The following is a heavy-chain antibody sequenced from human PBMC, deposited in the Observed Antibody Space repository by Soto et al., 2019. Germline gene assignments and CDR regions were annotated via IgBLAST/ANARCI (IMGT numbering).Heavy chain of an antibody. CDR3: ARRGWYSFDY. CDR2: IKQDGSEK. V-gene: IGHV3-7*03. Sequence: PGGSLRLSCAASGFTFGSYWMSWVRQAPGKGLEWVANIKQDGSEKYYVDSVKGRFTISRDNAKNSLYLQMNSLRAEDTAVYYCARRGWYSFDYWGQGVLVTVSS. D-gene: IGHD6-19*01. J-gene: IGHJ4*02. CDR1: GFTFGSYW.